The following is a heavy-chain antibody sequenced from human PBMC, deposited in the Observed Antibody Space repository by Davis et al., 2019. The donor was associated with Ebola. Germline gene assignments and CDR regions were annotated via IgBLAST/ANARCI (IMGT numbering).Heavy chain of an antibody. J-gene: IGHJ4*02. D-gene: IGHD2-8*02. CDR1: GFTFSSYS. CDR2: ISSSSSYI. V-gene: IGHV3-21*01. CDR3: ARDRGYCSGGACYRLLDY. Sequence: PGGSLRLSCAASGFTFSSYSMNWVRQAPGKGLEWVSSISSSSSYIYYADSVKGRFTISRDNAKNSLFLQMDSLRAEDTAVYYCARDRGYCSGGACYRLLDYWGQGTLVTVSS.